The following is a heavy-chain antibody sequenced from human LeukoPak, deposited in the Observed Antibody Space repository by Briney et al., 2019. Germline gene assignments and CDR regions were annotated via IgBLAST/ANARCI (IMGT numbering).Heavy chain of an antibody. CDR3: ARAWGYYYDSSGHLNFDY. D-gene: IGHD3-22*01. Sequence: GGSLRLSCAASGFTFSSYAMSWVRQAPGKGLEWVSGITGSGGNTYYADSVKGRFTISRDNAKNSLYLQMNSLRAEDTAVYYCARAWGYYYDSSGHLNFDYWGQGTLVTVSS. J-gene: IGHJ4*02. V-gene: IGHV3-23*01. CDR2: ITGSGGNT. CDR1: GFTFSSYA.